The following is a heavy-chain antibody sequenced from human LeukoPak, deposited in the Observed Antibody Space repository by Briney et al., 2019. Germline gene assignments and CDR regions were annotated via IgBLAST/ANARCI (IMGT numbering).Heavy chain of an antibody. J-gene: IGHJ4*02. V-gene: IGHV4-34*01. D-gene: IGHD5-18*01. CDR1: GGSFRGYY. Sequence: SETLSLTCAVYGGSFRGYYWSWIRQPPRKRLEWSGEINHSGSTNYNPSLKSRATISVDTSKNQFSLKLSSVTAADTAVYYCARQRGYSYGSHQATYYFDYWGQGTLVTVSS. CDR2: INHSGST. CDR3: ARQRGYSYGSHQATYYFDY.